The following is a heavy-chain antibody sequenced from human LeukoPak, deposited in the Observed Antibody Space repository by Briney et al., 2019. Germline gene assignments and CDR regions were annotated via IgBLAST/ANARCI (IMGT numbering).Heavy chain of an antibody. CDR1: GYTFTGYY. J-gene: IGHJ4*02. V-gene: IGHV1-2*02. Sequence: ASVKVSCTASGYTFTGYYMHWVRQAPGQGLEWMGWINPNSGGTNYAQKFQGRVTMTRDTSISTAYMELSRLRSDDTAVYYCARDSVAVAGIGYWGQGTLVTVSS. CDR3: ARDSVAVAGIGY. CDR2: INPNSGGT. D-gene: IGHD6-19*01.